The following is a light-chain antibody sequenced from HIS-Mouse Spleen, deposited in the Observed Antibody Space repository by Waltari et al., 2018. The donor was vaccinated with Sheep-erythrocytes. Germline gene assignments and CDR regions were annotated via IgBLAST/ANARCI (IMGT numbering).Light chain of an antibody. V-gene: IGLV2-11*01. CDR1: SSDVRGYNY. Sequence: QSALTQPRSVSGSPGQSVTIPCPGTSSDVRGYNYVAGYQQHPGKAPKLMIYEVSKRPSGVPDRFSGSKSGNTASLTISGLQAEDEADYYCCSYAGSYNHVFATGTKVTVL. CDR3: CSYAGSYNHV. CDR2: EVS. J-gene: IGLJ1*01.